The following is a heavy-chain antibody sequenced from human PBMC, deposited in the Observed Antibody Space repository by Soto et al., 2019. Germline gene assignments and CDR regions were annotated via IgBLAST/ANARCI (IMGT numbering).Heavy chain of an antibody. J-gene: IGHJ6*03. Sequence: PGGSLRLSCAASGFTVSSNYMSWVRQAPGKGLEWVSVIYSGGSTYYADSVKGRFTISRDNSKNTLYLQMNSLGAEDTAVYYCARDMRFGVGLGRYYYYYMDVWGKGATVTVSS. CDR1: GFTVSSNY. CDR2: IYSGGST. V-gene: IGHV3-66*01. D-gene: IGHD3-16*01. CDR3: ARDMRFGVGLGRYYYYYMDV.